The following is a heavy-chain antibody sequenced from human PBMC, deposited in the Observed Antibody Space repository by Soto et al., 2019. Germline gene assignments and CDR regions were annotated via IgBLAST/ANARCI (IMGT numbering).Heavy chain of an antibody. CDR3: TRHTVDY. V-gene: IGHV3-73*01. Sequence: PGGSLRLSCAASWFSFRDSAIHCVRQASGKGLEWVGRTRSKAHSYATAFAASVKGRFTISRDDSKNTVYLQMNSLKTEDTAVYYCTRHTVDYWGQGTLVTVSS. CDR2: TRSKAHSYAT. J-gene: IGHJ4*02. D-gene: IGHD4-4*01. CDR1: WFSFRDSA.